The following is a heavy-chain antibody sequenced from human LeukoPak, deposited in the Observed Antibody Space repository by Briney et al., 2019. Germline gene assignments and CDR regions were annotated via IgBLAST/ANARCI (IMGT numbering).Heavy chain of an antibody. CDR1: GLTFSNYE. CDR2: IDGRGSSI. Sequence: GGSLRLSCVVSGLTFSNYEMNWVRQAPGKGLEWVSYIDGRGSSIYYADSVNGRLPSSRDNAKDSLFQQVNSLRAEDTAVYYCAREQAHCGGDCLDYWGQGSLVTVSS. J-gene: IGHJ4*02. CDR3: AREQAHCGGDCLDY. V-gene: IGHV3-48*03. D-gene: IGHD2-21*02.